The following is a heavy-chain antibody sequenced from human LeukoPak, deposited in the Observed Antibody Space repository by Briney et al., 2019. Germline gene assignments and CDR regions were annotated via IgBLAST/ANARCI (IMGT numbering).Heavy chain of an antibody. CDR2: ISCSGST. J-gene: IGHJ4*02. V-gene: IGHV4-39*01. CDR3: ARLGGVYGGHYFDY. CDR1: GGSISSSSYH. D-gene: IGHD2-8*02. Sequence: SETLSLTCTVSGGSISSSSYHWGWIRQPPGKGLEWIGSISCSGSTYYNLSLKSRVTISVDTSKNQFSLKLNSLTAADTAVYFCARLGGVYGGHYFDYWGQGTLVTVSS.